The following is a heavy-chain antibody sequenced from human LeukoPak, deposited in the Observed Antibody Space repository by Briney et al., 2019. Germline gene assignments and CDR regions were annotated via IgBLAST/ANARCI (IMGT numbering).Heavy chain of an antibody. CDR1: GYRFTSYW. D-gene: IGHD2-8*01. CDR2: IYPGDSDT. V-gene: IGHV5-51*01. CDR3: SRRTPNLYYFAY. Sequence: GAHLKTSSKGSGYRFTSYWIGWVRRMPGKGVEGMGRIYPGDSDTRYSPSFQGEVTISADKSITTATLQWSSREASAPAMYTCSRRTPNLYYFAYCSQGTLVTVSS. J-gene: IGHJ4*02.